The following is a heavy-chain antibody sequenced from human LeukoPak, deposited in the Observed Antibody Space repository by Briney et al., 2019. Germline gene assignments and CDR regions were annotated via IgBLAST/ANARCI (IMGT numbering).Heavy chain of an antibody. J-gene: IGHJ4*02. CDR3: AGPGYSSTIDY. V-gene: IGHV4-39*01. Sequence: SETLSLTCTVSGGSISSSSYYWGWIRQPPGKGLEWIGSIYYSGSTYYNPSLKSRVTISVDTSKNQFSLKLSSVTAADTAVYYCAGPGYSSTIDYWDQGTLVTVSS. CDR1: GGSISSSSYY. CDR2: IYYSGST. D-gene: IGHD6-13*01.